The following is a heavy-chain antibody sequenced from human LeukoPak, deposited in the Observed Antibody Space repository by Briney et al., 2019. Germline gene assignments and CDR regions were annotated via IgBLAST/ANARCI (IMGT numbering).Heavy chain of an antibody. Sequence: GAPVKVSCKASGYTFTGYYMHWVRQAPGQGLEWMGWINPNSGGTNYAQKFQGRVTMTRDTPISTAYMELSRLRSDDTAVYYCARVSSGTYYDFWSGHNWFDPWGQGTLVTVSS. CDR2: INPNSGGT. CDR3: ARVSSGTYYDFWSGHNWFDP. CDR1: GYTFTGYY. D-gene: IGHD3-3*01. V-gene: IGHV1-2*02. J-gene: IGHJ5*02.